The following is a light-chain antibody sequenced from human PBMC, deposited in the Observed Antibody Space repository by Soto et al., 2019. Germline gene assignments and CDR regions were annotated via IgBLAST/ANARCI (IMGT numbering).Light chain of an antibody. CDR1: SSDVGRYNY. CDR3: SSYTGSSTWV. J-gene: IGLJ3*02. Sequence: QSALTQPASVSGSPGQSITISCTGTSSDVGRYNYVSWYQQYPGKAPKLMIYEVSNRPSGVSNRFSGSKSDNTASLTISGLQAEDEAHYYCSSYTGSSTWVFGGGTKLTVL. V-gene: IGLV2-14*01. CDR2: EVS.